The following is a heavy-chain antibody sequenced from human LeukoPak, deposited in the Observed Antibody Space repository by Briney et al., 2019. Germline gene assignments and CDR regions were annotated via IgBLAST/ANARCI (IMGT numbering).Heavy chain of an antibody. CDR1: GGTFSSYA. CDR2: IIPILGIA. J-gene: IGHJ3*02. Sequence: ASVKVSCTASGGTFSSYAISWVRQAPGQGLEWMGRIIPILGIANYAQKFQGRVTITADKSTSTAYMELSSLRSEDTAVYYCAREGYYGSGSYYPSAFDIWGQGTMVTVSS. D-gene: IGHD3-10*01. CDR3: AREGYYGSGSYYPSAFDI. V-gene: IGHV1-69*04.